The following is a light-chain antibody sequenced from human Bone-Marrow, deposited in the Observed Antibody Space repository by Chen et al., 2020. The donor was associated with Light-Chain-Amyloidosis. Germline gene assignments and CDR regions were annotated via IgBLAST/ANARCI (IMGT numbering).Light chain of an antibody. CDR2: TDD. J-gene: IGLJ3*02. CDR1: SGSIATNY. V-gene: IGLV6-57*01. CDR3: QSYQGSSQGV. Sequence: NFMLTQPHSVSESPGKTVIISCTRSSGSIATNYVQWYQQRPGSSPTTVIYTDDQRPSGVPERFSGSIDRSSNSSSRTVSRLKTEDEADYYCQSYQGSSQGVFGGGTKLTVL.